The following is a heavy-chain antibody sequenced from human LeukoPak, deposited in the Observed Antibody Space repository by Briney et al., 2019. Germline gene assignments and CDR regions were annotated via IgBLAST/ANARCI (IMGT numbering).Heavy chain of an antibody. J-gene: IGHJ4*02. V-gene: IGHV4-34*01. D-gene: IGHD2-2*01. CDR1: GGSFSGYY. Sequence: SATLSHTCAVYGGSFSGYYWSWIRQPPGKGLEWIGEINHSGSTNYNPSLKSRVTISVDTSKNQFSLKLSSVTAADTAVYYCARVPGVTSFDYWGQGTLVTVSS. CDR2: INHSGST. CDR3: ARVPGVTSFDY.